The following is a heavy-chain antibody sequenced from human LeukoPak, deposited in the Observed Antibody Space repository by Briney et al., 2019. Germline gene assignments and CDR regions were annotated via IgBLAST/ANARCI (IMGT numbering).Heavy chain of an antibody. V-gene: IGHV1-3*01. CDR1: GYTFSDYA. CDR3: ARGSTSDWPLDH. Sequence: GASVKVSCKASGYTFSDYAVHWVRQAPAQRFEWMGWIDAGNGDTRYSQKFQGRVTITRDTSASTAYIELRSLRSEDTAMYYCARGSTSDWPLDHWGQETLVTISS. J-gene: IGHJ4*01. CDR2: IDAGNGDT. D-gene: IGHD2-2*01.